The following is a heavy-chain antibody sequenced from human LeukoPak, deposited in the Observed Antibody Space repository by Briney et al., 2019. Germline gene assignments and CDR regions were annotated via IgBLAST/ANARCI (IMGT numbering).Heavy chain of an antibody. CDR2: INQKRGGP. D-gene: IGHD6-13*01. V-gene: IGHV1-2*02. CDR1: GYTFTGYT. J-gene: IGHJ4*02. Sequence: ASVKVSCKASGYTFTGYTLHWVRQVPGQGLEWMGWINQKRGGPHHSEKVQGRVTMTRDTFINRGYMELRRLRSDDTAVYHCARVWGYSSSWFDYWGQGTLVTVSS. CDR3: ARVWGYSSSWFDY.